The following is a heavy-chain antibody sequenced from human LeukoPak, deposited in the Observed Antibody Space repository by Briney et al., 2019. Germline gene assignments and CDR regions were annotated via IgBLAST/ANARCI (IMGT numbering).Heavy chain of an antibody. Sequence: GGSLRLSCAASGFTFSNYYMTWIRQAPGKGLECVSYISSSGSTIYYADSVKGRFTISRDNAKNSLYLQMNSLRAEDTAVYYCARGYCSSWPCFDYWGQGTLVTVSS. J-gene: IGHJ4*02. CDR3: ARGYCSSWPCFDY. CDR1: GFTFSNYY. D-gene: IGHD6-13*01. V-gene: IGHV3-11*01. CDR2: ISSSGSTI.